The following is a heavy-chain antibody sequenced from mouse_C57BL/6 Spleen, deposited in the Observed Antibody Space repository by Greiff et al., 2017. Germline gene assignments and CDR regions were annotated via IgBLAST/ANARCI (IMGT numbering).Heavy chain of an antibody. Sequence: QVQLKQPGAELVKPGASVKLSCKASGYTFTSYWMQWVKQRPGQGLEWIGEIDPSDSYTNYNQKFKGKATLTVDTSSSTAYMQLSSLTSEDSAVYYCAREGSAQASGYAMDYWGQGTSVTVSS. J-gene: IGHJ4*01. CDR1: GYTFTSYW. D-gene: IGHD3-2*02. V-gene: IGHV1-50*01. CDR2: IDPSDSYT. CDR3: AREGSAQASGYAMDY.